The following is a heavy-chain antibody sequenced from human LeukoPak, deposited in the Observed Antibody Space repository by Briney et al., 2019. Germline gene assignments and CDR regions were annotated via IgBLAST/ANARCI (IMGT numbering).Heavy chain of an antibody. CDR2: ISGSGGTT. CDR1: RFTFSSYA. J-gene: IGHJ4*02. Sequence: GGSLRLSCAASRFTFSSYAMSWVRQAPGKGLEWVSGISGSGGTTFSADSVRGRFTISRDNSKTTLYLQMNRLRAEDTAVYYCAKDTCTNGVCYFDFWGQGTLVTVSS. D-gene: IGHD2-8*01. V-gene: IGHV3-23*01. CDR3: AKDTCTNGVCYFDF.